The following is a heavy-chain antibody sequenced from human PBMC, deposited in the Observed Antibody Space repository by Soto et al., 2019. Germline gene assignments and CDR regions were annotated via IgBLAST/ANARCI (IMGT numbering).Heavy chain of an antibody. V-gene: IGHV4-59*01. CDR1: GGSISSYY. D-gene: IGHD6-13*01. J-gene: IGHJ5*02. CDR3: ARIAAAGYWFDP. CDR2: ISYSGSP. Sequence: PSETLCLTCTVSGGSISSYYWSWIRQPPGKGLEWIGYISYSGSPNYNPSLKSRVTISVDTSKNQFSLKLSSVTAADTAVYYCARIAAAGYWFDPWGQGTLVTVSS.